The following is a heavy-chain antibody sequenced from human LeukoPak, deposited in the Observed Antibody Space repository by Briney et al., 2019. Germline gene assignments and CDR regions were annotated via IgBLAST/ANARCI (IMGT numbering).Heavy chain of an antibody. V-gene: IGHV4-4*07. CDR2: IYTSGST. J-gene: IGHJ6*03. Sequence: SETLSLICTVSGGSISSYYWSWIRQPAGKGLEWIGRIYTSGSTNYNPSLKSRVTMSVDTSKNQFSLKLSSVTAADTAVYYCARDAIVVVPAADYYYYMDVWGKGTTVTVS. CDR3: ARDAIVVVPAADYYYYMDV. CDR1: GGSISSYY. D-gene: IGHD2-2*01.